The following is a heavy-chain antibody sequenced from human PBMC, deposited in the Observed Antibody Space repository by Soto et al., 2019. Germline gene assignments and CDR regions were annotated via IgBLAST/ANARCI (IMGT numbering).Heavy chain of an antibody. CDR1: GYTLTEVS. CDR2: FDPEDGET. CDR3: ATDGPYDFWSGYSIPNFDY. V-gene: IGHV1-24*01. Sequence: ASVXVACKVSGYTLTEVSRHWVRQAPGKGLVWMGGFDPEDGETIYAQKFQGRVTMTEDTSTDTAYMELSSLRSEDTAVYYCATDGPYDFWSGYSIPNFDYWGQGTLVTVSS. D-gene: IGHD3-3*01. J-gene: IGHJ4*02.